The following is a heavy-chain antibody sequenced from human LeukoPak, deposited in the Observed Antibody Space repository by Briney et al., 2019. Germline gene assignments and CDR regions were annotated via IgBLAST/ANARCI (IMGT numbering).Heavy chain of an antibody. D-gene: IGHD3-10*01. CDR2: INPSGGST. CDR3: ARARYYYGSGRYPAGFDP. Sequence: ASVKVSCEASGYTFTSYYMHWVRQAPGQGLEWMGIINPSGGSTSYAQKFQGRVTMTRDTSTSTVYMELSSLRSEDTAVYYCARARYYYGSGRYPAGFDPWGQGTLVTVSS. J-gene: IGHJ5*02. V-gene: IGHV1-46*01. CDR1: GYTFTSYY.